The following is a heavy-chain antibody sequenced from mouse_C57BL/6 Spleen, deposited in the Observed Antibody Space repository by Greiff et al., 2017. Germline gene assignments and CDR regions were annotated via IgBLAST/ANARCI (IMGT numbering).Heavy chain of an antibody. Sequence: EVQRVESGGGLVKPGGSLKLSCAASGFTFSSYAMSWVRQTPEKRLEWVATISDGGSYTYYPDNVKGRFTISRDNAKNNLYLQMSHLKSEDTAMYYCAREKAQATTSPFAYWGQGTLVTVSA. D-gene: IGHD3-2*02. CDR1: GFTFSSYA. CDR3: AREKAQATTSPFAY. J-gene: IGHJ3*01. CDR2: ISDGGSYT. V-gene: IGHV5-4*01.